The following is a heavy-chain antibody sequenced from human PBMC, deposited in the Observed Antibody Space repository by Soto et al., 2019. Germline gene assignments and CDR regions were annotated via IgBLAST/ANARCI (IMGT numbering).Heavy chain of an antibody. CDR3: AKETTVTAGFYYYYYFGLDV. D-gene: IGHD4-17*01. CDR2: ISHDGSYK. J-gene: IGHJ6*02. V-gene: IGHV3-30*18. CDR1: GFTFSSYG. Sequence: QVQLVESGGGVVQPGRSLRLSCAASGFTFSSYGIHWVRQAPGKGLEWVAVISHDGSYKYYADSVKGRFTISRDNSQNTLELQMNSLRAEDSALYYCAKETTVTAGFYYYYYFGLDVWGQGTTVTVSS.